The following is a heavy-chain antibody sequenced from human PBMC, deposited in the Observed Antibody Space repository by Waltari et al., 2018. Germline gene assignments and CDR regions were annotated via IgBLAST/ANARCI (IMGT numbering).Heavy chain of an antibody. V-gene: IGHV4-39*01. CDR3: ARGGRLSDYECGFGP. D-gene: IGHD5-12*01. J-gene: IGHJ5*02. Sequence: QLQLQESGPGRVEPSETLSLTCSVSGGSISRSTYYWGWLRQSTGEGLEFIGSIHYSGTTDYNPSLKSRVIISVDTSKNQFSLKLNSGTAADTAVYYCARGGRLSDYECGFGPWGQGTLVTVSS. CDR2: IHYSGTT. CDR1: GGSISRSTYY.